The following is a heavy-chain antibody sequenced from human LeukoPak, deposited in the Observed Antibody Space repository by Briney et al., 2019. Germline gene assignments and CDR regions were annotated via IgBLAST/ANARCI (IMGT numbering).Heavy chain of an antibody. CDR1: GGSISSYY. CDR2: IYYSGST. CDR3: ARAADYYGSGSLDY. Sequence: SETLSLTCTVSGGSISSYYWSWIRQPLGKGLEWIGYIYYSGSTNYNPSLKSRVTISVDTSKNQFSLKLSSVTAADTAVYYCARAADYYGSGSLDYWGQGTLVTVSS. D-gene: IGHD3-10*01. V-gene: IGHV4-59*01. J-gene: IGHJ4*02.